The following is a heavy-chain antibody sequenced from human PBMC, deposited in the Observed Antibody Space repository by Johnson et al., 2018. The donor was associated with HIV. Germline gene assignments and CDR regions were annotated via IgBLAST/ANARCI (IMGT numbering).Heavy chain of an antibody. V-gene: IGHV3-30*02. J-gene: IGHJ3*02. CDR3: ARERGYYGNPAFDI. CDR1: GFTFSSYG. CDR2: IRFDGNNK. D-gene: IGHD4-11*01. Sequence: QMLLVESGGGVVQPGGSLRLSCAASGFTFSSYGMHWVRQAPGKGLEWVSFIRFDGNNKYYADSVKGRFTISRDNSKNSLYLQMNSLRTEDTAVYYCARERGYYGNPAFDIWGQGTMVTVSS.